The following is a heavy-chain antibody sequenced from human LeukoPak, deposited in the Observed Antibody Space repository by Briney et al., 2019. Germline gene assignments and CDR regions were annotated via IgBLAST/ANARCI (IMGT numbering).Heavy chain of an antibody. CDR3: RAVAGTLIYFQH. J-gene: IGHJ1*01. CDR2: INHSGST. Sequence: SETLSHTCAVYGGSFSVYYWSWIRQPPGKGLEWIGEINHSGSTNYNPSLKSRVTISVDTSKNQFSLKLSSVTAADTAVYYCRAVAGTLIYFQHWGQGTLVTVSS. D-gene: IGHD6-19*01. V-gene: IGHV4-34*01. CDR1: GGSFSVYY.